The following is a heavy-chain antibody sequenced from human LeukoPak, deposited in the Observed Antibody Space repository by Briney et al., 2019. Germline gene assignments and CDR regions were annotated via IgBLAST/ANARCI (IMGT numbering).Heavy chain of an antibody. J-gene: IGHJ4*02. CDR1: GGSSSGYY. CDR2: INHSGST. D-gene: IGHD2-21*01. CDR3: ARRSIARGIVDVIVFDY. Sequence: PSETLSLTCAVYGGSSSGYYWSWIRQPPGKGLEWIGEINHSGSTNYNPSLKSRVTMSVDTSKNQFSLKVRSVTAADTYVYYCARRSIARGIVDVIVFDYWGQGALVTVSS. V-gene: IGHV4-34*01.